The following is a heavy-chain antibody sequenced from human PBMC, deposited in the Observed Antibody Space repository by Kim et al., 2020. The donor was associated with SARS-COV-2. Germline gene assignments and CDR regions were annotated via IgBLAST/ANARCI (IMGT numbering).Heavy chain of an antibody. CDR1: GGTFSSYA. D-gene: IGHD6-6*01. Sequence: SVKVSCKASGGTFSSYAISWVRQAPGQGLEWMGGIIPIFGTANYAQKFQGRVTITADESTSTAYMELSSLRSEDTAVYYCARRLGPSLYYYYGMDVWGQGTTVTVSS. CDR2: IIPIFGTA. V-gene: IGHV1-69*13. CDR3: ARRLGPSLYYYYGMDV. J-gene: IGHJ6*02.